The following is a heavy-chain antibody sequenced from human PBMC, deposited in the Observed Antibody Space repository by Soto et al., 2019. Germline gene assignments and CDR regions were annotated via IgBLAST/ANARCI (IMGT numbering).Heavy chain of an antibody. J-gene: IGHJ4*02. CDR2: ISGSGGST. CDR3: AKVGADYYDSIGYHYYFDY. CDR1: GFTFSSYA. Sequence: EVQLLESGGGLVQPGGSLRLSCAASGFTFSSYAMSWVRQAPGKGLEWVSAISGSGGSTDYADSVKGRFTISRDNSRNTLYLQMNGLRAEDTAVYYWAKVGADYYDSIGYHYYFDYWGQGPLVTDS. D-gene: IGHD3-22*01. V-gene: IGHV3-23*01.